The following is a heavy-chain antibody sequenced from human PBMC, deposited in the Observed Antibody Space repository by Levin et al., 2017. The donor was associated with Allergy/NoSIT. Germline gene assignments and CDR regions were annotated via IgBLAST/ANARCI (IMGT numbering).Heavy chain of an antibody. CDR1: GFTFSNAW. CDR3: TTDWDGYNSGAFDI. D-gene: IGHD5-24*01. Sequence: GGSLRLSCAASGFTFSNAWMSWVRQAPGKGLEWVGRIKSKTDGGTTDYAAPVKGRFTISRDDSKNTLYLQMNSLKTEDTAVYYCTTDWDGYNSGAFDIWGQGTMVTVSS. J-gene: IGHJ3*02. V-gene: IGHV3-15*01. CDR2: IKSKTDGGTT.